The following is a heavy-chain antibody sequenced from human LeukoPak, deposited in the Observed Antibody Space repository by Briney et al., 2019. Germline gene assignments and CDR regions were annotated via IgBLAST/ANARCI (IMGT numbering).Heavy chain of an antibody. D-gene: IGHD3-10*01. CDR1: TFILTNYN. V-gene: IGHV3-21*01. Sequence: RAGRCLRPSCAASTFILTNYNMDWVRQAPRNWMEWVSSISSSSNYIYYADSVKGRFPISRDNAKNSLYLQMNSLRAEDTAVYYCARSTFGSGSYGFDYWGQGTLVTVSS. J-gene: IGHJ4*02. CDR3: ARSTFGSGSYGFDY. CDR2: ISSSSNYI.